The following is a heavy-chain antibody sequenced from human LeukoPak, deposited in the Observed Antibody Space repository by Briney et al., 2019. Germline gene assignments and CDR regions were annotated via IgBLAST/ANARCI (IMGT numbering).Heavy chain of an antibody. CDR1: GGSISNFY. D-gene: IGHD4-23*01. Sequence: SETLSLTCTVSGGSISNFYWSWIRQPPGKGLEWIGYIFTGGSTNYNPSLKSRVTISLDTSKNQYSLKLNSVTAADPAVYYCARDDGGNEGGGFYFDHWGQGTLVTVSS. CDR2: IFTGGST. V-gene: IGHV4-59*01. CDR3: ARDDGGNEGGGFYFDH. J-gene: IGHJ4*02.